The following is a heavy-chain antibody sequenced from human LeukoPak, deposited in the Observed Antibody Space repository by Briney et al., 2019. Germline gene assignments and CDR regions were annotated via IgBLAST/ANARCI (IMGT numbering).Heavy chain of an antibody. CDR2: ISGSGGST. Sequence: GGSLRLSCAAPGFTFSSYAMSWVRQAPGKGLEWVSAISGSGGSTYYADSVKGRFTISRDNSKNTLYLQMNSLRAEDTAVYYCAKVGSFGVVISALDYWGQGTLVTVSS. CDR1: GFTFSSYA. V-gene: IGHV3-23*01. J-gene: IGHJ4*02. CDR3: AKVGSFGVVISALDY. D-gene: IGHD3-3*01.